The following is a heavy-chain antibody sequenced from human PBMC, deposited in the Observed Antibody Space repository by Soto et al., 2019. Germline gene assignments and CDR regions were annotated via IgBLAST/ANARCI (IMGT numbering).Heavy chain of an antibody. CDR1: GFTFSNYG. V-gene: IGHV3-30*18. CDR3: AKDKYGGATYLAF. D-gene: IGHD1-26*01. Sequence: QVQLVESGGGVVQPGRSLRLSCSTSGFTFSNYGMHWVRQAPGKGLEWVAVISFDGNDKYYADSVKGRFTISRDNSKHTLYLHMTSLRAEDTAMYSCAKDKYGGATYLAFWGQGTLVTVSS. J-gene: IGHJ4*02. CDR2: ISFDGNDK.